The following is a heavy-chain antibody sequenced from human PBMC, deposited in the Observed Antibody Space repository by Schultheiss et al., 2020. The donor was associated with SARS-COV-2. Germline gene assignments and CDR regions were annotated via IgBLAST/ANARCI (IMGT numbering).Heavy chain of an antibody. Sequence: GGSLRLSCAASGFTFSYYYMSGVRQAPGKGLEWVSAISGSGGSTYYADSVKGRFTISRDNSKNTLYLQMNSLRAEDTALYYCARIKLTYQLLQGDGMDVWGQGTTVTVSS. J-gene: IGHJ6*02. CDR1: GFTFSYYY. D-gene: IGHD2-2*01. CDR3: ARIKLTYQLLQGDGMDV. CDR2: ISGSGGST. V-gene: IGHV3-23*01.